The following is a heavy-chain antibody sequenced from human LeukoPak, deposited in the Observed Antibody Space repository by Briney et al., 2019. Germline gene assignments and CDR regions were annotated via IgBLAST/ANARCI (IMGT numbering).Heavy chain of an antibody. V-gene: IGHV3-23*01. CDR2: ISGSGGST. D-gene: IGHD4-17*01. CDR1: GFTFSSYA. CDR3: AKEIYYGDYPNSQH. Sequence: GGSLRLSCAASGFTFSSYAMSWVRQAPGKGLEWVSTISGSGGSTYYADSVKGRFTISRDNSKNTLYLQMNSPRAEDTAVYYCAKEIYYGDYPNSQHWGQGTLVTVSA. J-gene: IGHJ1*01.